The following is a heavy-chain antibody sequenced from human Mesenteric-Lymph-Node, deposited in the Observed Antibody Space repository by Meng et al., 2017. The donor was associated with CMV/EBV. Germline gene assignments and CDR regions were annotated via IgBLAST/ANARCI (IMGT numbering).Heavy chain of an antibody. D-gene: IGHD2-2*01. CDR2: INDSGDT. CDR3: ARGGDDQLLPGDAFDI. CDR1: GGSFSAYY. J-gene: IGHJ3*02. Sequence: SETLSLTCAVYGGSFSAYYWSWIRQPPGKGLEWIGQINDSGDTSYNPSLKSRVTISADTSKNQFSLKLSSVTAADTAVYYCARGGDDQLLPGDAFDIWGQGTMVTVSS. V-gene: IGHV4-34*01.